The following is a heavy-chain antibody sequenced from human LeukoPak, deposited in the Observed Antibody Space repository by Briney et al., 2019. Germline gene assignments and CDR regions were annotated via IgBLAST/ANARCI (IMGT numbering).Heavy chain of an antibody. J-gene: IGHJ4*02. CDR3: ARDGREWELLPLDY. CDR1: GFTYSSYG. Sequence: PGGSLRLSCAASGFTYSSYGMHWVHQAPGKGLEWVAVIWYDGSNKYYADSVKGRFTISRDNAKNSLYLQMNSLRAEDTAVYYCARDGREWELLPLDYWGQGTLVTVSS. CDR2: IWYDGSNK. V-gene: IGHV3-33*01. D-gene: IGHD1-26*01.